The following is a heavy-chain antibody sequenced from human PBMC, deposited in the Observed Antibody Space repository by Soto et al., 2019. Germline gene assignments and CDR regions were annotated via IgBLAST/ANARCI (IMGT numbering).Heavy chain of an antibody. CDR1: GFTFSNAW. Sequence: EVQLVESGGGLVKPGGSLRLSCAASGFTFSNAWMSWVRQAPGKGLEWVGRIKSKTDGGTTDYAAPVKGRFTISRDDSKNTLYLQMNSLKTEDTAVYYCTTAPLDYGDYEYYMDVWGKGTTVTVSS. V-gene: IGHV3-15*01. CDR2: IKSKTDGGTT. D-gene: IGHD4-17*01. CDR3: TTAPLDYGDYEYYMDV. J-gene: IGHJ6*03.